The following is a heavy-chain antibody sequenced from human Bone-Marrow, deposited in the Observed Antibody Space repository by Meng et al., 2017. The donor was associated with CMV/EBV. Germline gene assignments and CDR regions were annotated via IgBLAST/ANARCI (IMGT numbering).Heavy chain of an antibody. CDR1: GFTFSSYW. CDR2: IKQDGSEK. Sequence: GESLKISCAASGFTFSSYWMSWVRQAPGKGLEWVANIKQDGSEKYYVDSVKGRFTISRDNAKNSLYLQMNSLRAEDTAVYYCARARRYSSSRYYFDYWGQGTLVNGSS. V-gene: IGHV3-7*01. CDR3: ARARRYSSSRYYFDY. D-gene: IGHD6-13*01. J-gene: IGHJ4*02.